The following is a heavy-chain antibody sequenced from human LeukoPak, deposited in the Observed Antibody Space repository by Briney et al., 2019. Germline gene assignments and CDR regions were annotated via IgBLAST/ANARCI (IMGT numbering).Heavy chain of an antibody. D-gene: IGHD6-19*01. J-gene: IGHJ4*02. CDR1: GFTLSSYW. V-gene: IGHV3-74*01. CDR3: ARGSSGSNFDY. CDR2: INSDGSGT. Sequence: GGSLRLSCAASGFTLSSYWMHWVRQAPGKGLVWVSRINSDGSGTSYADSVKGRFTISRDNAKNTLYLQMNSPRAEDTAVYYCARGSSGSNFDYWGQGTLVTVPS.